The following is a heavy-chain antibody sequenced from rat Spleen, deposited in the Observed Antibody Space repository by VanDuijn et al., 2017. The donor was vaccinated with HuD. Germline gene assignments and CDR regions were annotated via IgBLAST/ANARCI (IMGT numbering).Heavy chain of an antibody. Sequence: EVQLVESGGGLVQPGRSLKLSCAASGFTFSDYNMAWVRQSPKKGLEWVATIIYDGTRTFYRDSVKGRFTISRDNAKSTLYLQMDSLRSEDTATYYCARRGILEGFDYWGQGVMVTVSS. CDR3: ARRGILEGFDY. V-gene: IGHV5S10*01. CDR2: IIYDGTRT. D-gene: IGHD1-6*01. CDR1: GFTFSDYN. J-gene: IGHJ2*01.